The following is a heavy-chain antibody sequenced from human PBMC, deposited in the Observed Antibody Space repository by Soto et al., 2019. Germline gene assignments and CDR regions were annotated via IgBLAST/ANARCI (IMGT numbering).Heavy chain of an antibody. J-gene: IGHJ6*02. CDR1: GGSISSSSYY. CDR2: IYYSGST. Sequence: SETLSLTCTVSGGSISSSSYYWGWIRQPPGKGLEWIGSIYYSGSTYYNPSLKSRVTISVDTSKNQFSLKLSSVTAADTAVYYCSRDPGVVTALSFYYCYGMDVWGQGTTVTVSS. CDR3: SRDPGVVTALSFYYCYGMDV. V-gene: IGHV4-39*01. D-gene: IGHD2-21*02.